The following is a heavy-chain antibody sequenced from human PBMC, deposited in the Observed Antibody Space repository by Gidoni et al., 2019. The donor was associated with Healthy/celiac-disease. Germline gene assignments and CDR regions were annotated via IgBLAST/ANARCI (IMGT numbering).Heavy chain of an antibody. CDR2: IWYDGSNK. V-gene: IGHV3-33*01. CDR3: ARDSGADDPAYWYFDL. D-gene: IGHD5-18*01. Sequence: VQLVESGGGVVQPGRSLRLSCAASGFTFRSYGMHWVRQAPGKGLEWVAVIWYDGSNKYYADSVKGRFTISRDNSKNTLYLQMNSLRAEDTAVYYCARDSGADDPAYWYFDLWGRGTLVTVSS. J-gene: IGHJ2*01. CDR1: GFTFRSYG.